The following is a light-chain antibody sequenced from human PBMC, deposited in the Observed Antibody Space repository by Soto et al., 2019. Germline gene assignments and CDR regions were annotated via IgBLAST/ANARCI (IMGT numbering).Light chain of an antibody. CDR1: SGSVSTTNY. CDR2: STD. V-gene: IGLV8-61*01. Sequence: QAVVTQEPSYSVSPGRTVTLTCGLSSGSVSTTNYPTWYQQTPGQPPRTLIYSTDTRSSGVPDRFSGSILGNKAALTITGAQADDESDYYCVLYMGRGIGVFGGGTKVTVL. J-gene: IGLJ3*02. CDR3: VLYMGRGIGV.